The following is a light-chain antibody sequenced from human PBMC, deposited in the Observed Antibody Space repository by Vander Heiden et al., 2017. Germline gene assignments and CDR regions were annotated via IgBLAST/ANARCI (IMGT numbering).Light chain of an antibody. V-gene: IGKV1-9*01. Sequence: IQLTQSPSSLSASVGDRVTITCRASQDISNYLAWYQQKPGKAPKLLIYAASTLEGGVPSRFSGSGSGPDFTLTISSRQPEDFATYSCNQLNTSQTFGQGPSWRSN. CDR3: NQLNTSQT. CDR2: AAS. CDR1: QDISNY. J-gene: IGKJ2*01.